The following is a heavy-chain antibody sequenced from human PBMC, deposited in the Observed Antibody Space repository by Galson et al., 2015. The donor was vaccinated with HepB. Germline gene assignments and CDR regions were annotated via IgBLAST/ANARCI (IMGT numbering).Heavy chain of an antibody. J-gene: IGHJ4*02. CDR1: GGTFSSYA. CDR2: IIPIFGTA. D-gene: IGHD6-13*01. V-gene: IGHV1-69*13. CDR3: ARGANPGIASAGIGY. Sequence: SVKVSCKASGGTFSSYAISWVRQAPGQGLEWMGGIIPIFGTANYAQKFQGRVTITADESTSTAYMELSSLRSEDTAVYYCARGANPGIASAGIGYWGQGTLVTVSS.